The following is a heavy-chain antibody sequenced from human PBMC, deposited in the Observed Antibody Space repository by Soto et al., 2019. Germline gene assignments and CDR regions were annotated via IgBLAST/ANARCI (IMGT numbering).Heavy chain of an antibody. CDR2: ITAGGTT. D-gene: IGHD3-9*01. CDR3: AKGLRYFDWLLNY. Sequence: EVKLLESGGGLVQPGGSLRLSCAASGFTFSNYAMSWVRLAPGKGLEWVSHITAGGTTYYADSVKGRFTISRDNSKNTLYLQMNSLRAEDTAVYYCAKGLRYFDWLLNYWGQGTLVTVSS. CDR1: GFTFSNYA. V-gene: IGHV3-23*01. J-gene: IGHJ4*02.